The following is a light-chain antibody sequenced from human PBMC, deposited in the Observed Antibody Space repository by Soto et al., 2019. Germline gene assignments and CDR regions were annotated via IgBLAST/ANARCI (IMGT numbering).Light chain of an antibody. J-gene: IGKJ1*01. CDR2: KAS. CDR3: QQYNSYPWT. CDR1: QSISSW. V-gene: IGKV1-5*03. Sequence: DIQMTQSPSTLSASVGDRVRITCRASQSISSWLAWYQQKPGKAPKLLIYKASTLESGVPSNFSGSGSGTEFTLTISSLQPEDFATYYCQQYNSYPWTFGQGTKVDIK.